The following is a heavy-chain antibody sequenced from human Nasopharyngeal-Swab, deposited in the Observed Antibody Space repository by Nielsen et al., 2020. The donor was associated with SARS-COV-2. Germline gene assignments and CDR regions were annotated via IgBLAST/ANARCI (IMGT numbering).Heavy chain of an antibody. CDR3: AKANQFFWFGQFRNDAFDI. Sequence: GESLKISCAVSGFSVSTYFMSWVRQAPGKGLEYVSVIYRDGSTYYADSVKGRFTIPRDSFKNTLYLQMDTLRPEDTAVYYCAKANQFFWFGQFRNDAFDIWGQGTMVTVSS. J-gene: IGHJ3*02. CDR2: IYRDGST. V-gene: IGHV3-53*05. CDR1: GFSVSTYF. D-gene: IGHD3-10*01.